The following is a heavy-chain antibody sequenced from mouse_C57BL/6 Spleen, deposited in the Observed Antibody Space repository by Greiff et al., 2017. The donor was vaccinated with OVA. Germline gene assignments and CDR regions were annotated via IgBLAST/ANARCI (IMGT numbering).Heavy chain of an antibody. CDR2: ISDGGSYT. J-gene: IGHJ3*01. V-gene: IGHV5-4*01. Sequence: EVQLVESGGGLVKPGGSLKLSCAASGFTFSSYAMSWVRQTPEKRLEWVATISDGGSYTYYPDNVKGRFTISRDNAKNNLYLQMSHLKSEDTAMYYCAEYYGTGFAYWGQGTLVTVSA. CDR3: AEYYGTGFAY. D-gene: IGHD1-1*01. CDR1: GFTFSSYA.